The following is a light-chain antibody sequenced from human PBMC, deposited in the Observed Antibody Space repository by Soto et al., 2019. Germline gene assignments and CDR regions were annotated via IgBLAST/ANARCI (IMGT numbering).Light chain of an antibody. Sequence: DIQMTQSPSSLSASVGDRVTITCRASQYIGDFLNWYQQTPGKPPKLLIFGASNLHIGVPSRFSGSGSGTEFALTISNLLREDFATYYCQQYDNLPPITFGQGTRLEIK. CDR1: QYIGDF. CDR3: QQYDNLPPIT. V-gene: IGKV1-39*01. J-gene: IGKJ5*01. CDR2: GAS.